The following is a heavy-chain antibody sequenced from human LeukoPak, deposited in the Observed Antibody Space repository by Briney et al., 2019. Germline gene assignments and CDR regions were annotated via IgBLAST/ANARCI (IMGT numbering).Heavy chain of an antibody. CDR1: GGSISSGSYY. Sequence: NPSETLSLTCTVSGGSISSGSYYWSRIRQPAGKGLEWIVRIYTSGSTNYNPSLKSRVTISVDTSKNQFSLKLSSVTAADTAVYYCAREPRTLSGNSGFDYWGQGTLVTVSS. V-gene: IGHV4-61*02. CDR2: IYTSGST. CDR3: AREPRTLSGNSGFDY. J-gene: IGHJ4*02. D-gene: IGHD4-23*01.